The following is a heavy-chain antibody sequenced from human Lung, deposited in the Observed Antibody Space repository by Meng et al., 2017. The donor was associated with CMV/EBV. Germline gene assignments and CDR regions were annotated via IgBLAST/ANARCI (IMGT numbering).Heavy chain of an antibody. J-gene: IGHJ4*02. CDR2: IYHSGGT. D-gene: IGHD6-19*01. CDR1: VGSIRGSNW. Sequence: VPRRGARPDLWKLPGPLSLTWAVLVGSIRGSNWWSWVRQPPGKGLEWIGEIYHSGGTNYNPSLKSRVTISVDKSKNQFSLKLSSVTAADTAVYYCASFPPPGKQWLVTDYWGQGTLVTVSS. V-gene: IGHV4-4*03. CDR3: ASFPPPGKQWLVTDY.